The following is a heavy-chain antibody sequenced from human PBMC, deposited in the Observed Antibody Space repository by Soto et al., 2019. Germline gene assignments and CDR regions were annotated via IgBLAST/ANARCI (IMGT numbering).Heavy chain of an antibody. CDR3: AKGPHTNVGWPYYFES. J-gene: IGHJ4*02. D-gene: IGHD6-19*01. CDR2: SSPRGDTI. V-gene: IGHV3-48*02. Sequence: GGSLRLSCVASGFSLANYPMNWVRQTPGKGLEWISYSSPRGDTIYYADSVEGRFTISRDNARNSLSLHMSSLRDEDSALYYCAKGPHTNVGWPYYFESWGQGVRVTVSS. CDR1: GFSLANYP.